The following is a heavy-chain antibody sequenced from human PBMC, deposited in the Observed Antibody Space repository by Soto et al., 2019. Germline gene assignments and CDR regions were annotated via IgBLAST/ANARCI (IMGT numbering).Heavy chain of an antibody. CDR2: LNPTVYT. Sequence: PSETLSLTCAVSGGSFSGYYWNWVRQPPGKGLEWIGELNPTVYTYYRPTFKGRVAMSLDTPKNQFSLRLSSVTAADTAVYYCARGARLASGPYRAPYKSSLDIWGQGTTGNVS. D-gene: IGHD3-10*01. V-gene: IGHV4-34*01. CDR3: ARGARLASGPYRAPYKSSLDI. J-gene: IGHJ6*02. CDR1: GGSFSGYY.